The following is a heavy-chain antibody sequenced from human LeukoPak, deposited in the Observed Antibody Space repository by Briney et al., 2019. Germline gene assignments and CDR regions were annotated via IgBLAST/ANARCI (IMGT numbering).Heavy chain of an antibody. D-gene: IGHD2-15*01. V-gene: IGHV4-39*01. CDR3: ASRATRGYYYYYYMDV. Sequence: SETQSLTCTVSGGSISSSSYYWGWIRQPRGKGLGWIGSIYYSGSTYYNPSLKSRVTISVDTSKNQFSLKLSSVTAADTAVYYCASRATRGYYYYYYMDVWGKGTTVTVSS. CDR2: IYYSGST. J-gene: IGHJ6*03. CDR1: GGSISSSSYY.